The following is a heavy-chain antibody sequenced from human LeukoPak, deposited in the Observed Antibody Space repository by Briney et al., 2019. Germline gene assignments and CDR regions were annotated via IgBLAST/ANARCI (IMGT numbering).Heavy chain of an antibody. D-gene: IGHD2-15*01. V-gene: IGHV4-30-4*01. CDR3: TRGLPSDKIDY. J-gene: IGHJ4*02. CDR1: GGSISSGDYI. Sequence: SQTLSLTCTVSGGSISSGDYIWTWIRQPPGKGLEWIGRMHYGGSLSYNPSLQSRVTISADTSKNQFSLSLYSVTAADTAVYYCTRGLPSDKIDYWGQGTLVTVSS. CDR2: MHYGGSL.